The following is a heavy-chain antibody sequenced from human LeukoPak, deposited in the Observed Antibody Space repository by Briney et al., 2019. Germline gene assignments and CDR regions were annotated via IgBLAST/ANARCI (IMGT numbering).Heavy chain of an antibody. V-gene: IGHV1-18*01. CDR1: GYTFTSYG. CDR3: ARSKFIVTMIVVVIPPIDAFDI. Sequence: ASVKVSCKASGYTFTSYGISWVRQAPGQGLEWMGWISAYNGNTNYAQKLQGRVTMTTDTSTSTAYIELRSLRSDDTAVYYCARSKFIVTMIVVVIPPIDAFDIWGQGTMVTVSS. D-gene: IGHD3-22*01. J-gene: IGHJ3*02. CDR2: ISAYNGNT.